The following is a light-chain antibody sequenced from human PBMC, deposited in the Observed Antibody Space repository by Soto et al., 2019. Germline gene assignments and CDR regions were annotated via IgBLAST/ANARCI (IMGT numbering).Light chain of an antibody. CDR2: QDS. CDR1: KLGDKY. J-gene: IGLJ2*01. CDR3: QAWDSSTVV. Sequence: SYDLTQPPSVSVSPGQTASITCSGDKLGDKYACWYQQKPGQSPVLVIYQDSKRPSGIPERFSGSNSGNTATLTISGTQAMDEADYYCQAWDSSTVVCGGGTKLTVL. V-gene: IGLV3-1*01.